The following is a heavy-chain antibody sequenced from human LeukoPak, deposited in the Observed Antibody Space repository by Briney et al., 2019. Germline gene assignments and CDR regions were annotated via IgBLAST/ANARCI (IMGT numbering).Heavy chain of an antibody. D-gene: IGHD6-13*01. J-gene: IGHJ6*03. Sequence: SETLSLTCTVSGGSISSYYWSWIRQPPGKGLEWIGYIYYSGSTNYNPSLKSRVTISVDTSKNQLSLKLSSVTAADTAVYYCARAPDSSSWYIYYYYYMDVWGKGTTVTVSS. CDR3: ARAPDSSSWYIYYYYYMDV. CDR2: IYYSGST. V-gene: IGHV4-59*01. CDR1: GGSISSYY.